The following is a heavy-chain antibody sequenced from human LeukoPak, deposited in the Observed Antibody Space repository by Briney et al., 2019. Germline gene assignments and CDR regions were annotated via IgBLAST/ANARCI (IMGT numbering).Heavy chain of an antibody. CDR3: AREGQYYDFWSGYSPRYCFDY. CDR2: INPSGGST. V-gene: IGHV1-46*01. Sequence: ASVKVSCKASGYTFTSYYMHWVRQAPGQGLEWMGIINPSGGSTSYAQKFQGRVTMTRDTSTSTVYMELSSLRSEDTAVYYCAREGQYYDFWSGYSPRYCFDYWGQGTLVTVSS. D-gene: IGHD3-3*01. J-gene: IGHJ4*02. CDR1: GYTFTSYY.